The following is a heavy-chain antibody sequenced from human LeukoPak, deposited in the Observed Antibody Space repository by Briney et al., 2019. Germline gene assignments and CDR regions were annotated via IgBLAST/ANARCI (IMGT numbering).Heavy chain of an antibody. J-gene: IGHJ4*02. CDR3: ARGVSSIKIFGVVDY. V-gene: IGHV1-18*01. Sequence: ASVKVSCKASGYAFTSYGISWVRQAPGQGLEWMGWISAYNGNTNYAQKLQGRVTMTTDTSTSTAYMELRSLRSDDTAVYYCARGVSSIKIFGVVDYWGQGTLVTISS. CDR1: GYAFTSYG. CDR2: ISAYNGNT. D-gene: IGHD3-3*01.